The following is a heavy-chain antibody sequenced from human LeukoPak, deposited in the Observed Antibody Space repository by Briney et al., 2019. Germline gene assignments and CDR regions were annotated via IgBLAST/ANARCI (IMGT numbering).Heavy chain of an antibody. CDR1: GGSISNYF. CDR2: IYGSGST. CDR3: ARLRWQLVGPYFDY. D-gene: IGHD1-26*01. Sequence: TSETLSLTCTVSGGSISNYFCSWIRQPAGKGLEWIGRIYGSGSTDYKPSLKSRVTIPVDKSKNQFSLKLSSVTATDTAVYYCARLRWQLVGPYFDYWGQGILVTVSS. V-gene: IGHV4-4*07. J-gene: IGHJ4*02.